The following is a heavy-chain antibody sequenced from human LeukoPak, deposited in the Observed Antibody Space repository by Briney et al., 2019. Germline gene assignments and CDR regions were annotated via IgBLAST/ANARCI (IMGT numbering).Heavy chain of an antibody. Sequence: ASVKVSCKASGYTFTGYYMHWVRQAPGQGLEWMGRINPNSGGTNYAQKFQGRVTMTRGTSISTAYMELSRLRSDDTAVYYCARGRVGATTFWFYYYGMDVWGQGTTVTVSS. CDR1: GYTFTGYY. CDR3: ARGRVGATTFWFYYYGMDV. CDR2: INPNSGGT. D-gene: IGHD1-26*01. V-gene: IGHV1-2*06. J-gene: IGHJ6*02.